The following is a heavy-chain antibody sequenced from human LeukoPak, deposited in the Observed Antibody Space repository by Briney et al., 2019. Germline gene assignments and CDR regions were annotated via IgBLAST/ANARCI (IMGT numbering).Heavy chain of an antibody. CDR2: INPNSGGT. J-gene: IGHJ4*02. V-gene: IGHV1-2*02. Sequence: ASVKVSCKASGYTFTSYAMNWVRQAPGQGLEWMGWINPNSGGTNYAQKFQGRVAMTRDTSISTAYMELSRLRSDDTAVYYCARDGIAAEKIDYWGQGTLVTVSS. D-gene: IGHD6-13*01. CDR1: GYTFTSYA. CDR3: ARDGIAAEKIDY.